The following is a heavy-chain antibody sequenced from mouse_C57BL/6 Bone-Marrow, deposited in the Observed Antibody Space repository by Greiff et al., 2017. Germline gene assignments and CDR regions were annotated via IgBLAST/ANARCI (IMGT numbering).Heavy chain of an antibody. D-gene: IGHD1-1*02. CDR2: IDPSDSYT. J-gene: IGHJ4*01. CDR3: ARGVPLWEAMDY. Sequence: VQLQQPGAELVMPGASVKLSCKASGYTFTSYWMHWVKQRPGQGLEWIGEIDPSDSYTNYNQKFKGKSTLTVDKSSSTAYMQLSSLTSEDSAVYYCARGVPLWEAMDYWGQGTSVTVSS. V-gene: IGHV1-69*01. CDR1: GYTFTSYW.